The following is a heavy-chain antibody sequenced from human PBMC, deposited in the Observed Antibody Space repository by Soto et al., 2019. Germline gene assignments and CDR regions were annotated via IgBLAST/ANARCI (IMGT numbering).Heavy chain of an antibody. V-gene: IGHV4-59*01. D-gene: IGHD4-17*01. CDR2: IYYSGST. CDR3: ARYGDYGFYYYYYMDV. CDR1: GGSISSYY. J-gene: IGHJ6*03. Sequence: SETLSLTCTVSGGSISSYYWSWIRQPPGKGLEWIGYIYYSGSTNYNPSLKSRVTISVDTSKNQFSLKLSSVTAADTAVYYCARYGDYGFYYYYYMDVWGKGTTVTVSS.